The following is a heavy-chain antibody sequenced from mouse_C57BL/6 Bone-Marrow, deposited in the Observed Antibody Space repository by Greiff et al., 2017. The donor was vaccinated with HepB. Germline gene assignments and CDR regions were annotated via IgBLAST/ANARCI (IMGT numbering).Heavy chain of an antibody. Sequence: QVQLQQPGAELVMPGASVKLSCKASGYTFTSYWMHWVKQRPGQGLEWIGELDPSDSYTNYNQKFKGKSTLTVDKSSSTAYMQLSSLTSEDSAVYYCARDYGHWYFDVWGTGTTVTVSS. V-gene: IGHV1-69*01. CDR3: ARDYGHWYFDV. D-gene: IGHD1-2*01. CDR1: GYTFTSYW. J-gene: IGHJ1*03. CDR2: LDPSDSYT.